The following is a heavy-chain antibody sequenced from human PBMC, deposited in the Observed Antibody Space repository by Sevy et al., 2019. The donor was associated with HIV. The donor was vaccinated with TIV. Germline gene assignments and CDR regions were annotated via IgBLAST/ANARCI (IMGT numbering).Heavy chain of an antibody. CDR3: TSRPRRHCSSTSCFAGTSGGNDY. Sequence: GGSLRLSCAASGFTFSGSAMHWVRQASGKGLEWVGRIRSKANSYATAYAASVKGRFTISRDDSKNTAYLQMNSLKTEHTAVYYCTSRPRRHCSSTSCFAGTSGGNDYWGQGTLVTVSS. CDR1: GFTFSGSA. J-gene: IGHJ4*02. V-gene: IGHV3-73*01. D-gene: IGHD2-2*01. CDR2: IRSKANSYAT.